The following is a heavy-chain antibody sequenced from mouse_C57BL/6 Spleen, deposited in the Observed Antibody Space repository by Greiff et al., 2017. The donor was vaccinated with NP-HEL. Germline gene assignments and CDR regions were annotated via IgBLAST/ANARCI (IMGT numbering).Heavy chain of an antibody. V-gene: IGHV5-9*01. Sequence: DVKLVESGGGLVKPGGSLKLSCAASGFTFSSYTMSWVRQTPEKRLEWVATISGGGGNTYYPDSVKGRFTISRDNAKNTLYLQMSSLRSEDTALYYCARHNTMIEGWFAYWGQGTLVTVSA. D-gene: IGHD2-4*01. CDR2: ISGGGGNT. CDR3: ARHNTMIEGWFAY. CDR1: GFTFSSYT. J-gene: IGHJ3*01.